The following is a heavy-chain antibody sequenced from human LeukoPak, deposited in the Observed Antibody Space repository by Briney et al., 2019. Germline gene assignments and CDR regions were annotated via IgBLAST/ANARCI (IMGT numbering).Heavy chain of an antibody. CDR1: GYTFTSYG. CDR2: MNPNSGNT. Sequence: GASVKVSCKASGYTFTSYGISWVRQAPGQGLEWMGWMNPNSGNTGYAQKFQGRVTMTRNTSISTAYMELNSLRSEDTAVYYCARSRTMVRGVINPDYWGQGTLVTVSS. V-gene: IGHV1-8*02. J-gene: IGHJ4*02. D-gene: IGHD3-10*01. CDR3: ARSRTMVRGVINPDY.